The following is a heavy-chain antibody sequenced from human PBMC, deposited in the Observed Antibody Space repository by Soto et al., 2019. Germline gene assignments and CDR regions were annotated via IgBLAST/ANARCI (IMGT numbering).Heavy chain of an antibody. Sequence: EVQLLESGGGLVQPGGSLRLSCAASGFTFSSYAMSWVRQAQGKGLEWVSAISGSGGSTYYADSVKGRFTISRDNSKNTLYLQMNSLRAEDTAVYYCAKCRHYYDSSGKFDYWGQGTLVTVSS. CDR2: ISGSGGST. J-gene: IGHJ4*02. CDR1: GFTFSSYA. V-gene: IGHV3-23*01. CDR3: AKCRHYYDSSGKFDY. D-gene: IGHD3-22*01.